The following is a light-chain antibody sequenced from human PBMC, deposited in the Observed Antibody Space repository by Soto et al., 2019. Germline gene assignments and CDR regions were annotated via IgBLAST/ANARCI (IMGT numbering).Light chain of an antibody. Sequence: QSALTQPPSASGSPGQSVTISCTGTSSDVGAYNFVSWYQQHPGKAPKLMIYEVSKRPSGVPERFSGSKSGNSASLTVSGLQAEDEADYYCSSYVGSNIVVFGGGTKLTVL. CDR3: SSYVGSNIVV. CDR1: SSDVGAYNF. CDR2: EVS. J-gene: IGLJ2*01. V-gene: IGLV2-8*01.